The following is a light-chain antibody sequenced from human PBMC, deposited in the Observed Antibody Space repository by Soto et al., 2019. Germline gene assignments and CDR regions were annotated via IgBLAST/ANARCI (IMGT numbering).Light chain of an antibody. CDR1: QSVSSN. CDR2: GAS. CDR3: QLYHNWPPWL. J-gene: IGKJ1*01. Sequence: EIVMTQSPATLSVSPGERATLSCRASQSVSSNLAWYQQKPGQAPMLLSYGASTKATGIPARFSGSGSGRELALTISSLQSEAFAVYYCQLYHNWPPWLFGQGPKVDIK. V-gene: IGKV3-15*01.